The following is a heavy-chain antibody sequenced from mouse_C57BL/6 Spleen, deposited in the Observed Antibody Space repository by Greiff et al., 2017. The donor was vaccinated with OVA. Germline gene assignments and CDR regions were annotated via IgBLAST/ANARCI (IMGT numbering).Heavy chain of an antibody. J-gene: IGHJ4*01. CDR2: IDPSDSYT. D-gene: IGHD1-1*01. CDR3: ACYYYGSSYEGYYAMDY. Sequence: QVQLKQPGAELVKPGASVKLSCKASGYTFTSYWMQWVKQRPGQGLEWIGEIDPSDSYTNYNQKFKGKATLTVDTSSSTAYMQLSSLTSEDSAVYYCACYYYGSSYEGYYAMDYWGQGTSVTVSS. CDR1: GYTFTSYW. V-gene: IGHV1-50*01.